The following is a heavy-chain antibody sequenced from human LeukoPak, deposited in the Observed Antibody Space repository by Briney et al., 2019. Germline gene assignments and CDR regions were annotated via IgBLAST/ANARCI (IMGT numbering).Heavy chain of an antibody. CDR1: GYTFTSYY. CDR3: ARDDRVMITFGPSYFDY. D-gene: IGHD3-16*01. J-gene: IGHJ4*02. CDR2: INPSGGST. V-gene: IGHV1-46*01. Sequence: ASVKVSCKASGYTFTSYYMHWVRQAPGQGLEWMGIINPSGGSTSYAQKFQGRVTMTRDTSTSTVYMELSSLRSDDTAVYYCARDDRVMITFGPSYFDYWGQGTLVTVSS.